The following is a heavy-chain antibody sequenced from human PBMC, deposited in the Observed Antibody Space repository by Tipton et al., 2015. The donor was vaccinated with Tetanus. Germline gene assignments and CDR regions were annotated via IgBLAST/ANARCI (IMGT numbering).Heavy chain of an antibody. V-gene: IGHV4-31*03. CDR1: GGSISSGGYY. D-gene: IGHD1-26*01. Sequence: TLSLTCTVSGGSISSGGYYWTWIRQHPGKGLEWIGDIYYSGSTYYNPSLKSRVIISADTSKNQFYENLNSGTAADRAVNYCARDQARGARGRNSFDYWGQGALVTVSS. CDR2: IYYSGST. J-gene: IGHJ4*02. CDR3: ARDQARGARGRNSFDY.